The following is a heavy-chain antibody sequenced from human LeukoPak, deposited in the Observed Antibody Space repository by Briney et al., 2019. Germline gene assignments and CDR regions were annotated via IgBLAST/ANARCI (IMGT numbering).Heavy chain of an antibody. CDR2: INHSGST. V-gene: IGHV4-34*01. Sequence: SETLSLICAVYGGSFSGYYWSWIRQPPGRGLEWIGEINHSGSTNYNPSLKSRVTISVDTSKNQFSLKLSSVTAADTAVYYCARVSNVDIVARRRFDYWGQGTLVTVSS. D-gene: IGHD5-12*01. J-gene: IGHJ4*02. CDR3: ARVSNVDIVARRRFDY. CDR1: GGSFSGYY.